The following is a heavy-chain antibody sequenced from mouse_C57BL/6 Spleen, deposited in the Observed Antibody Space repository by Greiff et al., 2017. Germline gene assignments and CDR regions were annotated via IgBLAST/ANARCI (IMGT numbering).Heavy chain of an antibody. CDR1: GFTFSSYT. Sequence: EVQVVESGGGLVKPGGSLKLSCAASGFTFSSYTMSWVRQTPEKRLEWVATISGGGGNTYYPDSVKGRFTISRDNAKNTLYLQMSSLRSEDTALYYCARQYYGYYFDYWGQGTTLTVSS. V-gene: IGHV5-9*01. CDR2: ISGGGGNT. D-gene: IGHD1-1*01. J-gene: IGHJ2*01. CDR3: ARQYYGYYFDY.